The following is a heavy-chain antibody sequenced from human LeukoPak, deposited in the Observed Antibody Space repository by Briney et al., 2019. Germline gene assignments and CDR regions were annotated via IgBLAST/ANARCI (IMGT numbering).Heavy chain of an antibody. D-gene: IGHD6-19*01. Sequence: ASETLSLTCTVSGGSISSYYWSWIRQPPGEGLEWIGYIYYSGSTNYNPSLKSRVTISVDTSKNQFSLKLSSVTAADTAVYYCARLHSSGWHNWYFDLWGRGTLVTVSS. CDR2: IYYSGST. CDR1: GGSISSYY. J-gene: IGHJ2*01. V-gene: IGHV4-59*08. CDR3: ARLHSSGWHNWYFDL.